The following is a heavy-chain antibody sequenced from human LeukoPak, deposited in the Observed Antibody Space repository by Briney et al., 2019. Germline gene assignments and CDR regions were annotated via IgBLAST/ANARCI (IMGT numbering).Heavy chain of an antibody. CDR1: GGSITNNYFY. CDR3: ARGGTVLRYFDWLLVRNGMDV. J-gene: IGHJ6*02. D-gene: IGHD3-9*01. CDR2: VHYSGTT. Sequence: SETLSLTCSVSGGSITNNYFYWGWIRLPPGKGLQWIGSVHYSGTTYYNPSLKSRVTISVDTSKNQFSLKLSSVTAADTAVYYCARGGTVLRYFDWLLVRNGMDVWGQGTTVTVSS. V-gene: IGHV4-39*07.